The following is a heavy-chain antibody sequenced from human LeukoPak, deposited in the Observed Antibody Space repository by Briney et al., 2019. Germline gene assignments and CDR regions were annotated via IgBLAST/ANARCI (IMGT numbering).Heavy chain of an antibody. CDR1: GGSISSSSYY. V-gene: IGHV4-39*01. J-gene: IGHJ4*02. D-gene: IGHD1-26*01. Sequence: SETLSLTCTVSGGSISSSSYYWGWIRQPPGKGLEWIGSIYYSGSTYYNPSLKSRVTISVDTSKNQFSLKLSSVTAADTAVYYCASGAQTGAFDYWGQGTLVTVSS. CDR3: ASGAQTGAFDY. CDR2: IYYSGST.